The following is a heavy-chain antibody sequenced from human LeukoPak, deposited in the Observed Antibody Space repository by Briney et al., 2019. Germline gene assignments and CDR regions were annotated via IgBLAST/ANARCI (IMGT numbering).Heavy chain of an antibody. V-gene: IGHV4-61*02. CDR3: ARGIYEYQLLSWFDP. CDR2: VHTSGST. Sequence: SETLSLTCTVFGGSISSGSYYWNWIRQPAGKGLEWVGRVHTSGSTNYNPYNPSLKSRVTISVDTSKNQFSLKLSSVTAADTAVYYCARGIYEYQLLSWFDPWGQGILVTVSS. CDR1: GGSISSGSYY. D-gene: IGHD2-2*01. J-gene: IGHJ5*02.